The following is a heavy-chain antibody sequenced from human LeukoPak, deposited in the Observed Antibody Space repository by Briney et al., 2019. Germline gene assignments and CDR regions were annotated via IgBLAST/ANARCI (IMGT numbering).Heavy chain of an antibody. J-gene: IGHJ4*02. Sequence: GGSLRLSCAASELTVSSDYMNWVRQAPGKGLEWVSTIYSGGGTYYADSVKGRFTISRNNSKNTLYLQMNSRRAEDTAVYYCARHYHGRSWYNYFHYWGQGTLVTVSS. D-gene: IGHD6-13*01. CDR2: IYSGGGT. CDR1: ELTVSSDY. CDR3: ARHYHGRSWYNYFHY. V-gene: IGHV3-66*04.